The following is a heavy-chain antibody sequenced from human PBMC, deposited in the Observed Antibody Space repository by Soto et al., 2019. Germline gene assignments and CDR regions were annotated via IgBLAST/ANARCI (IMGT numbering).Heavy chain of an antibody. V-gene: IGHV1-46*01. CDR1: GYTYINYY. Sequence: QVHLVQSGAEVKKPGASVTFPCKASGYTYINYYMHWVRQAPGQGLEWVGIINPSGGGTTYAQNFQGRVTMTRDTSTSTVYIELNSLRSEDTAVYYCARGPKLTDFGDRGYYGMDVWGHGTTVTVSS. D-gene: IGHD4-17*01. J-gene: IGHJ6*02. CDR2: INPSGGGT. CDR3: ARGPKLTDFGDRGYYGMDV.